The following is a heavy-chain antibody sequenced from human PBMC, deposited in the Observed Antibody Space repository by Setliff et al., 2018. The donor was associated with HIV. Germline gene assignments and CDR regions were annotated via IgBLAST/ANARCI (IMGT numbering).Heavy chain of an antibody. CDR2: IYYSGST. V-gene: IGHV4-39*01. CDR1: GGSIDNNKYY. Sequence: SETLSLTCSVSGGSIDNNKYYWTWIRQPPGKGLEWIGSIYYSGSTYYNPSLKSRVTISVDTSKNQFSLKLSSVTAADTAVYYCARHRFLGSATYYFDYWGQGTLVTVPS. CDR3: ARHRFLGSATYYFDY. J-gene: IGHJ4*02. D-gene: IGHD3-3*01.